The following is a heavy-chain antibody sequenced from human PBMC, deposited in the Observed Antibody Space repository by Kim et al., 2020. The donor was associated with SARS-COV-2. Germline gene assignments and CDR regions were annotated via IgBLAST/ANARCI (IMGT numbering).Heavy chain of an antibody. Sequence: ASVKVSCKASGYTFTSYDINWVRQATGQGLEWMGWMNPNSGNTGYAQKFQGRVTMTRNTSISTAYMELSSLRSEDTAVYYCARGVRVKWELLPDYFDYWGQGTLVTVSS. J-gene: IGHJ4*02. CDR1: GYTFTSYD. CDR3: ARGVRVKWELLPDYFDY. D-gene: IGHD1-26*01. CDR2: MNPNSGNT. V-gene: IGHV1-8*01.